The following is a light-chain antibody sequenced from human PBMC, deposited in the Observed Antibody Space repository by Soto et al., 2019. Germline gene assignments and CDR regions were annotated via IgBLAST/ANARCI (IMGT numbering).Light chain of an antibody. CDR3: QQRSNWPPEIT. J-gene: IGKJ3*01. CDR2: DTS. V-gene: IGKV3-11*01. CDR1: QSVTNS. Sequence: EIVLTQSPATLSLSPGERATLSCRASQSVTNSLAWYQQKPGQAPTLLIYDTSKRATGIPARFSGSGSGTDLILTISSLDPEDFALYYCQQRSNWPPEITFGPGTKVDIK.